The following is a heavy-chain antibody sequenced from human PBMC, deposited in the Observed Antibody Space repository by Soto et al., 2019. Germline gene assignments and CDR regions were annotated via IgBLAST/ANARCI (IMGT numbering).Heavy chain of an antibody. CDR2: SRNKVNSYTT. J-gene: IGHJ6*02. V-gene: IGHV3-72*01. D-gene: IGHD6-13*01. CDR3: SRGAGGMTAAGSVNYYYGMDV. CDR1: GFTFSDHY. Sequence: EVQLVESGGGLVQPGGSLRLSCAASGFTFSDHYMQWVRQAPGKGLEWVGRSRNKVNSYTTIYAASVKGRFTISRDDSKNSLYLEMSSLKPEDTAVYYCSRGAGGMTAAGSVNYYYGMDVWGQGTTVTVSS.